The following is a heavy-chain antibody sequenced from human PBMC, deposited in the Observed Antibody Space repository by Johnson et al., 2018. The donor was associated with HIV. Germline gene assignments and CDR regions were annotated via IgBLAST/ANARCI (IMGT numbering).Heavy chain of an antibody. Sequence: VQLVESGGGLVQPGGSLRLSCAASGFTFSSYAMHWVRQAPGKGLEWVSGISWNSQSIDYADSVKGRFTISRDDAKNSLYLQMNSVRSDDTALYYCAKGFRGMTTVTINTFDIWGRGTLVTVSS. J-gene: IGHJ3*02. D-gene: IGHD4-17*01. CDR1: GFTFSSYA. CDR2: ISWNSQSI. CDR3: AKGFRGMTTVTINTFDI. V-gene: IGHV3-9*01.